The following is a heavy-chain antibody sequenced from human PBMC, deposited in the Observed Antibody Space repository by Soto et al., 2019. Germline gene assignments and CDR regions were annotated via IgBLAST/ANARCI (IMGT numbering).Heavy chain of an antibody. CDR1: GLTFSSYS. D-gene: IGHD3-16*02. CDR3: AKSSSGNRYI. CDR2: ISSSSSYI. Sequence: EVQLVESGGGLVKPGGSLSLSCAASGLTFSSYSMNWVRHAPGKGLEWVSSISSSSSYIYYADSVKGRFTISRDNAKNSLYLQMNSLRAEDTAVYYCAKSSSGNRYIWGQGTMVTVSS. V-gene: IGHV3-21*01. J-gene: IGHJ3*02.